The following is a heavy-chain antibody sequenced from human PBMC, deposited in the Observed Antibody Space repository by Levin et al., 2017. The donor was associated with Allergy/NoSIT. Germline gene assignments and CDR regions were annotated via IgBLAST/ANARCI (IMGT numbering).Heavy chain of an antibody. V-gene: IGHV1-69*13. CDR3: ARDRVKDYYGSGSSFDY. D-gene: IGHD3-10*01. Sequence: SVKVSCKASGGTFSSYAISWVRQAPGQGLEWMGGIIPIFGTANYAQKFQGRVTITADESTSTAYMELSSLRSEDTAVYYCARDRVKDYYGSGSSFDYWGQGTLVTVSS. J-gene: IGHJ4*02. CDR2: IIPIFGTA. CDR1: GGTFSSYA.